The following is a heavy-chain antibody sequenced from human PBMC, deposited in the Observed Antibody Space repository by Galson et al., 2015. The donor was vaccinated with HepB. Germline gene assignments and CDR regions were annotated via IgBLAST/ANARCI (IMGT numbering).Heavy chain of an antibody. D-gene: IGHD2-15*01. CDR3: AREGSGYCSGSSCYSFDY. Sequence: SLRLSCAASGFTFSSYSMNWVRQAPGKGLEWVSSISSSSNFIYYADSVKGRFTISRDNAKNSLYLQMNSLRAEDTAVYYCAREGSGYCSGSSCYSFDYWGQGTVVTVSS. J-gene: IGHJ4*02. CDR2: ISSSSNFI. V-gene: IGHV3-21*01. CDR1: GFTFSSYS.